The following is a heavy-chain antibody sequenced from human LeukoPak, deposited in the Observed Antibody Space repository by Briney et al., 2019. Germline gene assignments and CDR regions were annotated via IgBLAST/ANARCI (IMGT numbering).Heavy chain of an antibody. V-gene: IGHV4-59*01. J-gene: IGHJ3*02. Sequence: PSETLSLTCTVSGGSISSYYWSWIRQPPGKGLEWIGYIYYSGSTNYNPSLKSRVTISVDTSKNQFSLKLSSVTAADTAVYYCASYLPGITIFGVAGGSFDIWAKGQWSPSPQ. D-gene: IGHD3-3*01. CDR1: GGSISSYY. CDR2: IYYSGST. CDR3: ASYLPGITIFGVAGGSFDI.